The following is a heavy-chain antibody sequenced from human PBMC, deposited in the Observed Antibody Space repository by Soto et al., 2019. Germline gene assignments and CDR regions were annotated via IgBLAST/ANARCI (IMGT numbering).Heavy chain of an antibody. J-gene: IGHJ4*02. CDR2: ISWNSGSI. Sequence: GGSLRLSCAASGFTFDDYAMHWVRQAPGKGLEWVSGISWNSGSIGYADSVKGRFTTSRDNAKNSLYLQMNSLRAEDTALYYCAKDKTPYGDYPGYWGQGTLVTVSS. V-gene: IGHV3-9*01. CDR3: AKDKTPYGDYPGY. D-gene: IGHD4-17*01. CDR1: GFTFDDYA.